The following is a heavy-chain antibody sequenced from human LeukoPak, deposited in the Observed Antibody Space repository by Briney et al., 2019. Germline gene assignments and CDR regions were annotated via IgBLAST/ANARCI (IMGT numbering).Heavy chain of an antibody. CDR1: GFTFSSYS. CDR3: ARGHYYDILTGYFDY. V-gene: IGHV3-48*04. Sequence: GGSLRLSCTASGFTFSSYSMNWVRQAPGKGLEWVSYISSSSSTIYYADSVKGRFTISRDNAKKSLYLQMNSLRAEDTAVYYCARGHYYDILTGYFDYWGQGTLVTVSS. D-gene: IGHD3-9*01. J-gene: IGHJ4*02. CDR2: ISSSSSTI.